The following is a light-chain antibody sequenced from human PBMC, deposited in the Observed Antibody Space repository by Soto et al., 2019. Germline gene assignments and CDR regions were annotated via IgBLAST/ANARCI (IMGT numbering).Light chain of an antibody. CDR3: QQRSNWPRT. J-gene: IGKJ1*01. CDR2: DAS. Sequence: EIVLTQSPATLSLSPGERATLSCRASQSVSSYLAWYRQKPGQAPRLLIYDASNRATGIPARFSGSGSGTDFTLTISSREPEDFAVYYCQQRSNWPRTFGQGTKV. CDR1: QSVSSY. V-gene: IGKV3-11*01.